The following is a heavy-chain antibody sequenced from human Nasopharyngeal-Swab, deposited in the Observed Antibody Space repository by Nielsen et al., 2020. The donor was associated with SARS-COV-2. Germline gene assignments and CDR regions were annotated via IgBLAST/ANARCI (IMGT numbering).Heavy chain of an antibody. CDR3: AKGESDGGNAPLDY. D-gene: IGHD4-23*01. V-gene: IGHV3-43*01. Sequence: GESLKISCAASGFTFDDYTMHWVRQAPGKGLEWVSLISWDGGSTYYADSVKGRFTISRDNSKNSLYLQMNSQRTEDTALYYCAKGESDGGNAPLDYWGQGTLVTVSS. J-gene: IGHJ4*02. CDR2: ISWDGGST. CDR1: GFTFDDYT.